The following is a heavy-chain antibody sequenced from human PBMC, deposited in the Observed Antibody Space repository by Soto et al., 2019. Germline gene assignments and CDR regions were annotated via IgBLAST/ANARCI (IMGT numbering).Heavy chain of an antibody. CDR1: GGSISSCGYS. J-gene: IGHJ6*02. CDR2: IYHSGST. D-gene: IGHD5-18*01. V-gene: IGHV4-30-2*01. CDR3: ACIFSGGYGYGFYYYGMDV. Sequence: SETLSLTCAVSGGSISSCGYSWSWIRQPPGKGLEWIGYIYHSGSTYYNPSLKSRVTISVDTSKNQFSLKLSSVTAADTAVYYCACIFSGGYGYGFYYYGMDVWGQGTTVTVSS.